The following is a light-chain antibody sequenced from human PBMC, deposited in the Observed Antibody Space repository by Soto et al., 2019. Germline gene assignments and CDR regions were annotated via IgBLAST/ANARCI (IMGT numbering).Light chain of an antibody. CDR1: SSY. CDR2: AAS. CDR3: QQSYTTPFT. V-gene: IGKV1-39*01. Sequence: SSYLNWYQQIPGKAPNLLIYAASTLQSGVPSRFTGSGSGTDSTLTINSLQPEDFATYYCQQSYTTPFTFGPGTKVDIK. J-gene: IGKJ3*01.